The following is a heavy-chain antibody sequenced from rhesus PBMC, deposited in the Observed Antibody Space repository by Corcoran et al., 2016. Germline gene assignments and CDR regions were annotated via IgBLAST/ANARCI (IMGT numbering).Heavy chain of an antibody. CDR2: IYGSSGST. CDR1: GYSISSNY. V-gene: IGHV4-147*01. D-gene: IGHD6S26*01. Sequence: QVQLQESGPGLVKPSETLSLTCAVSGYSISSNYWSWIRQPPGKGLEWIGYIYGSSGSTYYNPSLKSRVTNSTDTSKNQFSLKLSSGTAADTAVYYCARGYSSGWSYNYGLDSWGQGVVVTVSS. J-gene: IGHJ6*01. CDR3: ARGYSSGWSYNYGLDS.